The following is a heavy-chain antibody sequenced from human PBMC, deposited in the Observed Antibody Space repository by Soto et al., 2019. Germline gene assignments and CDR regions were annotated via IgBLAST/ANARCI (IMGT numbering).Heavy chain of an antibody. CDR1: GGTFSSYA. D-gene: IGHD3-10*01. CDR2: IIPIFGTA. V-gene: IGHV1-69*01. Sequence: QVQLVQSGAEVKKPGSSVKVSCKASGGTFSSYAISWVRQAPGQGLEWMGCIIPIFGTANYAHKFQGRVTIPAEQTTRTAYMELSSQSSEYPAVYYCARKSTMVRDYARYYYGYGMDVWGQGTTVTVSS. CDR3: ARKSTMVRDYARYYYGYGMDV. J-gene: IGHJ6*02.